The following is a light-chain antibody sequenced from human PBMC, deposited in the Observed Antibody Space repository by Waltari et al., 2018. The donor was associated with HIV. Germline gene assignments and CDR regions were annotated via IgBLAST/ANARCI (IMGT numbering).Light chain of an antibody. CDR2: EVS. CDR3: SSYTSSSTVV. CDR1: SSDVGGYNY. J-gene: IGLJ2*01. Sequence: QSALTQPASVSGSPGQSITISCTGTSSDVGGYNYVSWYQQPQGKAPKLMIYEVSNRPSGVSNRFSGSKSGNTASLTISGLQAEDEADYYCSSYTSSSTVVFGGGTKLTVL. V-gene: IGLV2-14*01.